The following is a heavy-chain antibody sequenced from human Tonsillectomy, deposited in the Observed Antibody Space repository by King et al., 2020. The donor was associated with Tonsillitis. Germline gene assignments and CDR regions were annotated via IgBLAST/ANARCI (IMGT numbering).Heavy chain of an antibody. CDR3: AKAICGPPCYSGSYYSFDY. V-gene: IGHV3-23*04. D-gene: IGHD1-26*01. Sequence: VQLVESGGGLVQPGGSLRLSCAASGFTFSSYAMSWVRQAPGKGLEWVSAISGSGGSTYYADSVKGRFTISRDNSKNTLYLQMNSLRAEDTAVYYCAKAICGPPCYSGSYYSFDYWGQGTLVTVSS. CDR2: ISGSGGST. CDR1: GFTFSSYA. J-gene: IGHJ4*02.